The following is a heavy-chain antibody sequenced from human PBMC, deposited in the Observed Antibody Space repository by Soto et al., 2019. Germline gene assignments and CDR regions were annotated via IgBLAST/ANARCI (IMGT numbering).Heavy chain of an antibody. CDR3: ASYCSGGSCTIL. D-gene: IGHD2-15*01. J-gene: IGHJ4*02. CDR2: LSGSGANT. CDR1: GLSFSNYA. Sequence: GGSLRLSCAASGLSFSNYAMSWVRQAPGKGLEWVSSLSGSGANTYYADSVKGRFTISRDNSKNTLYLQMNSLRAEDTAVYYCASYCSGGSCTILWGQGTLVTVSS. V-gene: IGHV3-23*01.